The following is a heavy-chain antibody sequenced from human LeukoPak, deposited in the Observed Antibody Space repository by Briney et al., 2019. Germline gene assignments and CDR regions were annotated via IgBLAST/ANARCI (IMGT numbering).Heavy chain of an antibody. CDR2: INHSGST. CDR1: GGSFSGYY. J-gene: IGHJ4*02. Sequence: SETLSLTCAVYGGSFSGYYWSWIRQPPGKGLEWIGEINHSGSTNYNPSLKSRVTMSVDTSKNQFSLKLSSVTAADTAVYYCARNTAMGYFDYWGQGTLVTVSS. D-gene: IGHD5-18*01. V-gene: IGHV4-34*01. CDR3: ARNTAMGYFDY.